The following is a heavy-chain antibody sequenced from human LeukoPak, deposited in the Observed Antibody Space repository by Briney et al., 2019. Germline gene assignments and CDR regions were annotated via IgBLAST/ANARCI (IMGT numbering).Heavy chain of an antibody. D-gene: IGHD1-26*01. CDR2: IYYSENT. Sequence: PSEILSLTCTVSDDSLSRSRYYWGWIRQPPGKGLEWIGTIYYSENTYYNPSLKSRVTISVDTSKKQFSLSLASVTAADTAVYFCARGLGATWAFDIWGQGTMVTVSS. V-gene: IGHV4-39*07. CDR1: DDSLSRSRYY. CDR3: ARGLGATWAFDI. J-gene: IGHJ3*02.